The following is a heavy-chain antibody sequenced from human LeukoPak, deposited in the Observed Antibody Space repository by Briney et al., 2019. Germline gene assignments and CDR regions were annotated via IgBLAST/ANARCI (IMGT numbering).Heavy chain of an antibody. Sequence: VASVKVSCKASGYTFTSYYMRWVRQAPGQGLEWMGIINPSGGSTSYAQKFQGRVTMTRDTSTSTVYMELSSLRSEDTAVYYCARDQTGTTFLDYWGQGTLVTVSS. CDR1: GYTFTSYY. CDR2: INPSGGST. V-gene: IGHV1-46*01. D-gene: IGHD1-7*01. J-gene: IGHJ4*02. CDR3: ARDQTGTTFLDY.